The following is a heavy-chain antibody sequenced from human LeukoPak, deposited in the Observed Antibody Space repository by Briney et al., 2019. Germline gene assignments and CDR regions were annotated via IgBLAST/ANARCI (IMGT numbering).Heavy chain of an antibody. CDR3: ARPRSIAARPERDAFDI. D-gene: IGHD6-6*01. CDR2: MNPSGGST. Sequence: ASVKVSCKASGYTFTSYYMHWVRQAPGQGLEWMGIMNPSGGSTSYAQKFQGRVTMTRDTSTSTVYMELSSLRSEDTAVYYCARPRSIAARPERDAFDIWGQGTMVTVSS. CDR1: GYTFTSYY. J-gene: IGHJ3*02. V-gene: IGHV1-46*01.